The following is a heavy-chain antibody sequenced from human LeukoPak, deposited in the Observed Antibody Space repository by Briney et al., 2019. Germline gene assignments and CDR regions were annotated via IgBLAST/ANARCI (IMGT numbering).Heavy chain of an antibody. J-gene: IGHJ5*02. CDR1: GFTFTSSA. V-gene: IGHV1-58*02. CDR2: IVVGSGNT. Sequence: SVKVSCKASGFTFTSSAMQWVRQARGQRLEWIGWIVVGSGNTNYAQKFQERVTITRDMSTSTAYMELSSLRSEDTAVYYCARDRRYQLLSELSSWGQGTLVTVSS. CDR3: ARDRRYQLLSELSS. D-gene: IGHD2-2*01.